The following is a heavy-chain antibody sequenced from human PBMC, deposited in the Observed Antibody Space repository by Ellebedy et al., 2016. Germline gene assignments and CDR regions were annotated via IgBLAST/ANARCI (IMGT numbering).Heavy chain of an antibody. J-gene: IGHJ4*02. D-gene: IGHD4-17*01. Sequence: SETLSLTCTVSGYSISSGYYWGWIRQPPGKGLEWIGSIYHSGSTYYNPSLKSRVTISVDTSKNQFSLKLSSVTAADTAVYYCATVTTFGSVYWGQGTLVTVSS. CDR2: IYHSGST. CDR1: GYSISSGYY. CDR3: ATVTTFGSVY. V-gene: IGHV4-38-2*02.